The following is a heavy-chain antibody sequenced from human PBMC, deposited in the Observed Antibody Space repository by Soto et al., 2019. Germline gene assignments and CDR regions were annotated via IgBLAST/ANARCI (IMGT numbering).Heavy chain of an antibody. J-gene: IGHJ2*01. CDR1: GFTFRNYG. CDR2: IWYDGSNT. CDR3: TRDVSSRYFDL. Sequence: GGSLRLFCAASGFTFRNYGMHWVRQAPGKGLEWVALIWYDGSNTFYTDSVKGRFTISRDNSKSTLHLQMNSLRAEDTAVYYCTRDVSSRYFDLWGRGSLVTVPQ. V-gene: IGHV3-33*01.